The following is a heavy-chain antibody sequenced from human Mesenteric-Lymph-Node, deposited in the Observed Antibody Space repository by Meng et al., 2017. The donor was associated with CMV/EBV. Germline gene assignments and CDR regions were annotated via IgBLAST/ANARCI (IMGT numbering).Heavy chain of an antibody. CDR2: IYYSGST. CDR1: GGSISSSSYY. D-gene: IGHD3-3*01. Sequence: SETLSLTCTVSGGSISSSSYYWGWIRQPPGKGLEWIGSIYYSGSTYYNPSLKSRVTISVDTSKNQFSLKLSSVTAADTAVYYCARELNLEWLFDYWGQGTLVTVSS. J-gene: IGHJ4*02. CDR3: ARELNLEWLFDY. V-gene: IGHV4-39*07.